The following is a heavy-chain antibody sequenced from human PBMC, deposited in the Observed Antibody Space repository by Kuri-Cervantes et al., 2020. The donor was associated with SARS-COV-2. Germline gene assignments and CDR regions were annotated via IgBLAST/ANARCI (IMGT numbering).Heavy chain of an antibody. CDR1: GASISSSDYY. CDR2: IYYSGST. D-gene: IGHD3-22*01. J-gene: IGHJ4*02. V-gene: IGHV4-39*01. CDR3: ARQKPYYDSSGLLDY. Sequence: SETLSLTCTVSGASISSSDYYWGWIRQPPGKGLEWIGNIYYSGSTYYNPSLKSRITISVDTSKNQLSLKLSSVTAADTAVYYCARQKPYYDSSGLLDYWGQGTLVTVSS.